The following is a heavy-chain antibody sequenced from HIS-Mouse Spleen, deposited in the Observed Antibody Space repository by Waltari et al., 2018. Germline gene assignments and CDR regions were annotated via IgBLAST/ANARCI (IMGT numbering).Heavy chain of an antibody. J-gene: IGHJ4*02. V-gene: IGHV4-39*01. Sequence: QLQLQESGPGLVTPSETLSLTCTVSGGSISSRSYYWGWIRQPPGKGLDWIGSIYYSGSTYYNPSLKSRVTISVDTSKNQFSLKLSSVTAADTAVYYCARHEGQQLVTSLFDYWGQGTLVTVSS. CDR2: IYYSGST. CDR3: ARHEGQQLVTSLFDY. D-gene: IGHD6-13*01. CDR1: GGSISSRSYY.